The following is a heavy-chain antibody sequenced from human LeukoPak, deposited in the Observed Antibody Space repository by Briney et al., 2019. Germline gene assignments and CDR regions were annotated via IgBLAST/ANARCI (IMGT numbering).Heavy chain of an antibody. J-gene: IGHJ6*02. CDR2: ISYDGSNQ. CDR1: GFTFSSYG. Sequence: PGRSLRLSCAASGFTFSSYGMHWVRQAPGKGLEWVAVISYDGSNQYYADSVKGRFTISRDNSKNTLYLQMDSLRAEDTAVYYCAKARYCTSTSCYRLTYYYYYGMDVWAKGPRSPSP. V-gene: IGHV3-30*18. D-gene: IGHD2-2*01. CDR3: AKARYCTSTSCYRLTYYYYYGMDV.